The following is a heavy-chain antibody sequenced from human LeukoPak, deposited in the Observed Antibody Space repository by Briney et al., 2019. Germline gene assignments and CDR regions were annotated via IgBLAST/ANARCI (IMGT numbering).Heavy chain of an antibody. CDR3: AKATTHSNWYEGGDY. V-gene: IGHV3-23*01. J-gene: IGHJ4*02. D-gene: IGHD6-13*01. CDR2: ISGPGGST. Sequence: GGSLRFSCAASGFTFSSYASSWVRQAPGRGLEWVSGISGPGGSTYYADSVKGRFTISRDNSKNTLYLHLNSLRADDTAVYYCAKATTHSNWYEGGDYWGQGTLVTVSS. CDR1: GFTFSSYA.